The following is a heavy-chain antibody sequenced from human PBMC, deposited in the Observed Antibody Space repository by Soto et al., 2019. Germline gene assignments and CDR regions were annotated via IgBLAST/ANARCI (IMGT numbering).Heavy chain of an antibody. CDR3: ARGRRYDILTGYYKAVYYYYMDV. CDR2: IYYSGST. D-gene: IGHD3-9*01. CDR1: GGSISSYY. Sequence: SETLSLTCTVSGGSISSYYWSWIRQPPGKGLEWIGYIYYSGSTNYNPSLKSRVTISVDTAKNQFSLKLSSVTAADTAVYYCARGRRYDILTGYYKAVYYYYMDVWGKGTTVTVSS. V-gene: IGHV4-59*01. J-gene: IGHJ6*03.